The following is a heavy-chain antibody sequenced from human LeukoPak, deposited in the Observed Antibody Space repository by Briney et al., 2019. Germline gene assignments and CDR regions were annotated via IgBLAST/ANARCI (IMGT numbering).Heavy chain of an antibody. CDR1: GYTLTELS. CDR2: FDPEDGET. CDR3: ATDRAGYYDSSGYFAFDI. J-gene: IGHJ3*02. Sequence: ASVTVSCKVSGYTLTELSMHWVRQAPGKGLEWMGGFDPEDGETIYAQKFQGRVTMTEDTSTDTAYMELSSLRSEDTAVYYCATDRAGYYDSSGYFAFDIWGQGTMVTVSS. D-gene: IGHD3-22*01. V-gene: IGHV1-24*01.